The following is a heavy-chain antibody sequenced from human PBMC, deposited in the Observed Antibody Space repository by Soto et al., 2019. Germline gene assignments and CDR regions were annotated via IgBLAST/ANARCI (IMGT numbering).Heavy chain of an antibody. CDR1: GGSISSSSYY. Sequence: QLQLQESGPGLVKPSETLSLTCTVSGGSISSSSYYWGWIRQPPGKGLEWIGSIYYSGSTYYNPSLESRVHISVDTSKNEFSLKLRSVTAADTAVYYCARHGPDYYGSGRVGWFDPSGQGTLVTVSS. D-gene: IGHD3-10*01. CDR2: IYYSGST. CDR3: ARHGPDYYGSGRVGWFDP. V-gene: IGHV4-39*01. J-gene: IGHJ5*02.